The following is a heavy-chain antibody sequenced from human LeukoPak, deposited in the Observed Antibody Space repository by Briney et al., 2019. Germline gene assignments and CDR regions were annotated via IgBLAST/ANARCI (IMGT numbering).Heavy chain of an antibody. CDR1: GGSISSYY. J-gene: IGHJ3*02. D-gene: IGHD1-26*01. V-gene: IGHV4-59*01. Sequence: PSETLSLTCTVSGGSISSYYWSWIRQPPGKGLEWIGYIYYSGSTNYNPSLKSRVTISVDTSKNQSSLKLSSVTAADTAVYYCAGGWELDAFDIWGQGTMVTVSS. CDR2: IYYSGST. CDR3: AGGWELDAFDI.